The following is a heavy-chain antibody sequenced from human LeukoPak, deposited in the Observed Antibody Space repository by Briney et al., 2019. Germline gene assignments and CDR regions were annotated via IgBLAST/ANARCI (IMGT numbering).Heavy chain of an antibody. CDR3: ARLGYCSSTSCYPDYYYYMDV. D-gene: IGHD2-2*01. V-gene: IGHV4-59*01. Sequence: SETLSLTCTVSGGSISRYYWSWIRQPPGKGLEWIGYIYYSGSTNYNPSLKSRVTISVDTSKNQFSLKLSSVTAADTAVYYCARLGYCSSTSCYPDYYYYMDVWGKGTTVTISS. J-gene: IGHJ6*03. CDR1: GGSISRYY. CDR2: IYYSGST.